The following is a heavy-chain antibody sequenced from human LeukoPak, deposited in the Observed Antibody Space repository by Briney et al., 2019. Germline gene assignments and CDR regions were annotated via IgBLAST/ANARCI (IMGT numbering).Heavy chain of an antibody. V-gene: IGHV3-30*02. Sequence: GGSLRLSCAASGFTFSNYGMHWVRQAPGKGLEWVAVMWYDGSNKYYADSVKGRFTISRDNSKNTLYLQMNSLRAEDTAVYYCAKDRILLWFGELSPSPFDYWGQGTLVTVSS. CDR2: MWYDGSNK. CDR1: GFTFSNYG. CDR3: AKDRILLWFGELSPSPFDY. D-gene: IGHD3-10*01. J-gene: IGHJ4*02.